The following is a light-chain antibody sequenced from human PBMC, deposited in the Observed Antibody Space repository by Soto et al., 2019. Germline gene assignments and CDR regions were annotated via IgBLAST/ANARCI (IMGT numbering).Light chain of an antibody. Sequence: DLQMTQSPSSLSASVGDRVTITCQASQDISNYLNWYQQKPGKAPKLLIYDASNLETGVPSRFSGSGSGTDFTFTISSLHPEYIATYYCQQYDNPRSFGPGTKVDIK. V-gene: IGKV1-33*01. CDR2: DAS. J-gene: IGKJ3*01. CDR3: QQYDNPRS. CDR1: QDISNY.